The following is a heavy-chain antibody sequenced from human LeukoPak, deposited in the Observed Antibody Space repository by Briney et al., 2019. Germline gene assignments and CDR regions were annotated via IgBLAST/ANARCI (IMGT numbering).Heavy chain of an antibody. D-gene: IGHD6-13*01. J-gene: IGHJ4*02. CDR2: ISGSSGST. CDR3: AKDDYHSSSWYYFDY. V-gene: IGHV3-23*01. CDR1: GFTFSSYA. Sequence: GGSLRLSCAASGFTFSSYAMSWVRQAPGKGLEWVSAISGSSGSTYYADSVKGRFTISRDNSKNTLYLQMNSLRAEDTAVYYCAKDDYHSSSWYYFDYWGQGTLVTVSS.